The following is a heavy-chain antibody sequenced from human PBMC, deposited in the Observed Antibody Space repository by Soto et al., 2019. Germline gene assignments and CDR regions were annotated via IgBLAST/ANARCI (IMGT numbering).Heavy chain of an antibody. CDR3: ARDPRKMYSSSWSLGNNWFDP. D-gene: IGHD6-13*01. J-gene: IGHJ5*02. CDR1: GGTFSSYA. CDR2: IIPIFGTA. V-gene: IGHV1-69*13. Sequence: SVKVSCKASGGTFSSYAISWVRQAPGEGLEWMGGIIPIFGTANYAQKFQGRVTITADESTSTAYMELSSLRSEDTAVYYCARDPRKMYSSSWSLGNNWFDPWGQGTLVTVSS.